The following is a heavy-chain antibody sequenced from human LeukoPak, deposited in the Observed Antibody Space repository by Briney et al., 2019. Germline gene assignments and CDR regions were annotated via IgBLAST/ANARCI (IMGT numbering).Heavy chain of an antibody. CDR3: ARHVGAAAGTDAFDI. CDR1: GGSISSYY. D-gene: IGHD6-13*01. CDR2: IYYSGST. V-gene: IGHV4-59*08. Sequence: SETLSLTCTVSGGSISSYYWSWIRQPPGKGLEWIGYIYYSGSTNYNPSLKSRVTISVDTSKNQFSLKLSSVTAADTAVYYCARHVGAAAGTDAFDIWDQGTMVTVSS. J-gene: IGHJ3*02.